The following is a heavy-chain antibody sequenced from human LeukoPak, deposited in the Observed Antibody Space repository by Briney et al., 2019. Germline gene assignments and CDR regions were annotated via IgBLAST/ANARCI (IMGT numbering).Heavy chain of an antibody. CDR1: GFTFTNAW. V-gene: IGHV3-15*01. CDR2: IKSKTDGGTT. CDR3: TTDQMVFEY. J-gene: IGHJ4*02. Sequence: GGSLRLSCAASGFTFTNAWMSWVRQAPGKGLEWVGHIKSKTDGGTTDYAAPVKGRFTISRDDSKNTLYLQMNSLKTEDTAVYYCTTDQMVFEYWGQGTLVTVSS. D-gene: IGHD2-8*01.